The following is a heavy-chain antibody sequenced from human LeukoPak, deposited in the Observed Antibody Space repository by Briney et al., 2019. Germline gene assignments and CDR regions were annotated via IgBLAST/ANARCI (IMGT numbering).Heavy chain of an antibody. J-gene: IGHJ4*02. V-gene: IGHV4-39*01. CDR2: MYYSGST. Sequence: PSETLSLTCTVSGGSIGSSSYYWGWIRQPPGKGLEWIVSMYYSGSTYYSPSLKSRVSIYGDTSKSQFSLKLGSVTAADTAVYYCARYYYDSSGYYYLDYWGQGTLVTVSS. CDR1: GGSIGSSSYY. D-gene: IGHD3-22*01. CDR3: ARYYYDSSGYYYLDY.